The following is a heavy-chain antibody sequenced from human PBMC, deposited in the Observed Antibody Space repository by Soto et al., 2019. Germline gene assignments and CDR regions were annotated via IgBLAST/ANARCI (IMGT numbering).Heavy chain of an antibody. CDR1: GFSLSTSGMC. Sequence: SGPTLVNPTQTLTLTCTFSGFSLSTSGMCVSWIRQPPGKALEWLAFIDWDDNKYYSTSLKTRLTISKDTSKNQVVLTVTNMDPVDTATYYCARIRASSGWYFDYWGQGTLVTVSS. CDR3: ARIRASSGWYFDY. D-gene: IGHD6-19*01. J-gene: IGHJ4*02. V-gene: IGHV2-70*01. CDR2: IDWDDNK.